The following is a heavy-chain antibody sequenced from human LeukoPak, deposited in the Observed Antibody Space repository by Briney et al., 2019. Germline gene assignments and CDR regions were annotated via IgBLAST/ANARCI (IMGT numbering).Heavy chain of an antibody. D-gene: IGHD1-7*01. CDR3: ARESSWNYLFDY. J-gene: IGHJ4*02. V-gene: IGHV4-31*03. CDR1: GGSISSGGYS. Sequence: SETLSLTCTVSGGSISSGGYSWSWIRQHPGKGLAWIGYIYYSGSTYYNPSLKSRVTISVDTSKNQFSLKLSSVTAADTAVYYCARESSWNYLFDYWGQGTLVTVSS. CDR2: IYYSGST.